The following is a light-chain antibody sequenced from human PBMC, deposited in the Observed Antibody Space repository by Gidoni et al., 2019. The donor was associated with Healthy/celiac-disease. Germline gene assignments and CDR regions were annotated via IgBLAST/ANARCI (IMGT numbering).Light chain of an antibody. CDR2: AAT. V-gene: IGKV1-39*01. CDR3: QHSYSTPHT. Sequence: DIQMTQSPSSLSASVGDRVTITCRASQSISSYLNWYQQKPGKAPKLLIYAATSLHSGVPSRFSGSCAGTYFTLTISRLQPEDFATYYCQHSYSTPHTFXQXTKLEIK. CDR1: QSISSY. J-gene: IGKJ2*01.